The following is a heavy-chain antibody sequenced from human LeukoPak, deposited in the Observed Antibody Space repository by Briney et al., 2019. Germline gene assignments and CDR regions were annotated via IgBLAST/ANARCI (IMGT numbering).Heavy chain of an antibody. J-gene: IGHJ4*02. CDR3: ARGLGSASLGLDY. V-gene: IGHV1-69*05. Sequence: ASVKVSCNVYGDVPSTYAITWVRQAHGQGLEWVGEVIPVVDTTNYAPSFQGRVTITTDASTSTAYMELTRLTSADTAVYYCARGLGSASLGLDYWGQGTLVTVSS. CDR1: GDVPSTYA. CDR2: VIPVVDTT. D-gene: IGHD6-19*01.